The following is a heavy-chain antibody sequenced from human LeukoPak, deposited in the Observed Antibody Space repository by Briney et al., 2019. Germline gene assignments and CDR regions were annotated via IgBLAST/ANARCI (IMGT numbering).Heavy chain of an antibody. CDR3: ASHRGTTSSGYYPY. V-gene: IGHV4-59*08. J-gene: IGHJ4*02. Sequence: SETLSLTCSVSGGSISSYYWSWIRQPPGKGLEWIGYIYYSGSTNYNPSLKSRVTISVGTSKNQFSLILSSVTAADTAVYYCASHRGTTSSGYYPYWGQGTLVTVSS. D-gene: IGHD3-22*01. CDR1: GGSISSYY. CDR2: IYYSGST.